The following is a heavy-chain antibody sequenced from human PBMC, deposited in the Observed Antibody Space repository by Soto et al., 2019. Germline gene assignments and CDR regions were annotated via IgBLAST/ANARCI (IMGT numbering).Heavy chain of an antibody. D-gene: IGHD2-15*01. Sequence: GGSLRLSCQPSGFPFSGYPLSWVRRPPGKGLQWVSGINNSGGITSHADSVKGRFTISRDNSKNTLYLQMNSLRAEDTAVYFCAKDLGYCSNGICLNFDHWGQGALVTVPQ. V-gene: IGHV3-23*01. J-gene: IGHJ4*02. CDR1: GFPFSGYP. CDR3: AKDLGYCSNGICLNFDH. CDR2: INNSGGIT.